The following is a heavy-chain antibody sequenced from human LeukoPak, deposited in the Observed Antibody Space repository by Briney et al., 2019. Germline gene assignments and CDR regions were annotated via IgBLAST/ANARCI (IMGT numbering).Heavy chain of an antibody. V-gene: IGHV4-39*07. CDR2: IYYSGNT. Sequence: SETLSLTCTVSGGSISSSSFYWGWIRQPPRKGLEYIGTIYYSGNTYYSPSLKSRVTISVDTSKNQFSLKLSSVTAADTAVYYCARWEVRLNAFEMWGQGTMVTVSS. CDR3: ARWEVRLNAFEM. D-gene: IGHD3-10*01. CDR1: GGSISSSSFY. J-gene: IGHJ3*02.